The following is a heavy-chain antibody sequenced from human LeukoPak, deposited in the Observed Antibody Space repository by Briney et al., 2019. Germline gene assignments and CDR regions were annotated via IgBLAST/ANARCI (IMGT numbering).Heavy chain of an antibody. J-gene: IGHJ4*02. V-gene: IGHV3-23*01. D-gene: IGHD5-18*01. CDR1: GFTFSFAA. CDR3: AKDIQGAN. Sequence: GGSLRLSCAASGFTFSFAAMTGVRQGPGKGLEWGSLISASGGSTYYADSVKGRFTISRDNSKNTVYLQMNSLRAEDTALYYCAKDIQGANWGQGTLVTVSS. CDR2: ISASGGST.